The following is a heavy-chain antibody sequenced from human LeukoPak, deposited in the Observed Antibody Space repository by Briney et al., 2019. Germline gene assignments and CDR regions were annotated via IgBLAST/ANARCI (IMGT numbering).Heavy chain of an antibody. CDR3: AKGGFSFHH. Sequence: GGSLRLSCAASGFTFSSYGMSCVRQAPGKGLGWVSAISGSGGSTYYADSVKGRFTISRDNSKSTLHLQMNTLRAEDTAVYYCAKGGFSFHHWGQGTLVTVSS. CDR1: GFTFSSYG. J-gene: IGHJ4*02. CDR2: ISGSGGST. V-gene: IGHV3-23*01.